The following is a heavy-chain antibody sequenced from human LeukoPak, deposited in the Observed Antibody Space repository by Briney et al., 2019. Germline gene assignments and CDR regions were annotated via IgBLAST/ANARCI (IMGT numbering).Heavy chain of an antibody. Sequence: GGSLRLSCAASGFTFSSYAMSWVRQAPGKGLEWVSAISGSGGSTYYADSVKGRFTFSRDNSKNTLYLQMNSLRAEDTAVYYCAKGPVRYFDWSIDYWGQGTLVTVSS. V-gene: IGHV3-23*01. D-gene: IGHD3-9*01. CDR3: AKGPVRYFDWSIDY. CDR2: ISGSGGST. CDR1: GFTFSSYA. J-gene: IGHJ4*02.